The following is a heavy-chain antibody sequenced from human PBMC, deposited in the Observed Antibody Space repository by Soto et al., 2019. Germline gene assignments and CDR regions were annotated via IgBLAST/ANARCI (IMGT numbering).Heavy chain of an antibody. D-gene: IGHD6-19*01. CDR1: GFTFSSYA. CDR3: AKDVVSGWTRNWFDA. Sequence: AGGSLRLSCAASGFTFSSYAMSWVRQAPGKGLEWVSTISITGGSTDYADSVKGRFTISRDNPKNTLYLQINSLRADDTAVYYCAKDVVSGWTRNWFDAWGQGTLVTVSS. CDR2: ISITGGST. J-gene: IGHJ5*02. V-gene: IGHV3-23*01.